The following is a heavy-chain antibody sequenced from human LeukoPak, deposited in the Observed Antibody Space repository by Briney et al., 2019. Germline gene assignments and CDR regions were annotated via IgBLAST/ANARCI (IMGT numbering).Heavy chain of an antibody. D-gene: IGHD3-22*01. J-gene: IGHJ4*02. V-gene: IGHV1-69*04. Sequence: ASVKVSCKASGGTFISYAISWVRQAPGQGLEWMGRIIPVLGIANYAQKFQGRVTITADKSTSTAYMELSSLRSEDTAVYYCAREALGIVVVSGYYFDYWGQGTLVTVSS. CDR2: IIPVLGIA. CDR1: GGTFISYA. CDR3: AREALGIVVVSGYYFDY.